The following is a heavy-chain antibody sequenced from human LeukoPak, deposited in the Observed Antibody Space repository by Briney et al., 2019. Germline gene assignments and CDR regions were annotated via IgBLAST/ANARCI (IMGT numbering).Heavy chain of an antibody. V-gene: IGHV1-18*01. CDR3: ARDDSGSRVVADPIDY. CDR2: ISVYNGNT. D-gene: IGHD2-15*01. J-gene: IGHJ4*02. Sequence: ASVKVSCKASGYTFTSYGISWVRQAPGQGLEWMGWISVYNGNTNYAQKFQGRVTMTTDTSTRTAYMERRSLRSDDTGVYYCARDDSGSRVVADPIDYWGQGTLVTVSS. CDR1: GYTFTSYG.